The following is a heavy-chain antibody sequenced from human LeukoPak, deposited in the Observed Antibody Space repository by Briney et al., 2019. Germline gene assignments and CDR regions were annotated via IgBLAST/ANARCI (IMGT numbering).Heavy chain of an antibody. CDR3: ARIRGDLGAFDM. CDR2: ISSSGSHI. V-gene: IGHV3-21*01. J-gene: IGHJ3*02. Sequence: GGSLRLSCAASGFTFNTYAMSWVRQAPGKGLEWVSYISSSGSHIYYSDSVKGRFTISRDNAKNSLSLQMNSLSAEDTAVYYCARIRGDLGAFDMWGQGTMVAVSS. D-gene: IGHD4-17*01. CDR1: GFTFNTYA.